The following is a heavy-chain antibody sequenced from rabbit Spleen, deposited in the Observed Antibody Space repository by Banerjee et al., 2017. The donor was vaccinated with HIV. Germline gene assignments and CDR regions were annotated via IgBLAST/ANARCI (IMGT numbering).Heavy chain of an antibody. V-gene: IGHV1S45*01. CDR2: IYTGSGNT. D-gene: IGHD1-1*01. CDR1: GFSFSSSDY. CDR3: ARDLVGVIGWNFYL. Sequence: QEQLEESGGRLVQPGGSLTLACTASGFSFSSSDYMCWVRQAPGKGLEWIGCIYTGSGNTYYASWAKGRFTISKTSSTTVTLQMTSLTAADTATYFCARDLVGVIGWNFYLWGPGTLVTVS. J-gene: IGHJ4*01.